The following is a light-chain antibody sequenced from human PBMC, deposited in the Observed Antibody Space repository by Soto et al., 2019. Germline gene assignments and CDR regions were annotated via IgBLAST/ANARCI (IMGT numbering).Light chain of an antibody. CDR3: LSCRPTSTHG. CDR2: DDN. J-gene: IGLJ1*01. Sequence: QSVLTQPASLSGSPGQSITISCTGTSSDIGAYYYVSWFQQHPGKAPKLMISDDNNRPSGVSNRFSGSKSGNTAYLTISGAQVEAEDEYFCLSCRPTSTHGFGTGTKVTV. V-gene: IGLV2-14*03. CDR1: SSDIGAYYY.